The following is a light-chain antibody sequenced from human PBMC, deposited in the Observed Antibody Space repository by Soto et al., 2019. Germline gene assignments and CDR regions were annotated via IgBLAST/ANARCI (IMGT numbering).Light chain of an antibody. J-gene: IGKJ2*01. V-gene: IGKV1-5*01. CDR1: QSISSW. Sequence: DIQMTQSPSTLSASVGDRVTITCRASQSISSWLAWYHQKPGKAPKLLIYDASSLESGVPSRFSGSGSGTEFTLPTTSLQPDDFATSYCQQNNSSPPTFGKGPSWRSN. CDR3: QQNNSSPPT. CDR2: DAS.